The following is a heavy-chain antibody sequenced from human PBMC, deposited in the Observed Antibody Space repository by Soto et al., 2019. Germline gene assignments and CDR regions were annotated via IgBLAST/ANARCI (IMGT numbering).Heavy chain of an antibody. V-gene: IGHV6-1*01. Sequence: SQTLSLTCVISGDSVSSNSAAWNLIRQSPSRGLEWRGRTYYRSKWYNDYAVSVKSRITINPDTSKNQFSLQLNSVTPEDTAVYYCESAPSSYDSRGYFGYRGQGTLVTVFS. D-gene: IGHD3-22*01. CDR1: GDSVSSNSAA. CDR2: TYYRSKWYN. CDR3: ESAPSSYDSRGYFGY. J-gene: IGHJ4*02.